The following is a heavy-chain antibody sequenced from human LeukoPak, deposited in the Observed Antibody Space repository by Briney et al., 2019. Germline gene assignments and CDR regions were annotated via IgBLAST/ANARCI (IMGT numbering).Heavy chain of an antibody. J-gene: IGHJ4*02. CDR2: INPNSGGT. Sequence: ASVKVSCKASGYTFTGYYMHWVRQAPGQGLEWMGWINPNSGGTNYAQKFQGRVTMTRDTLTSTAYMELSRLSSDDTALYYCVRASGSYNDFDYWGQGSLVTVSS. V-gene: IGHV1-2*02. D-gene: IGHD1-26*01. CDR3: VRASGSYNDFDY. CDR1: GYTFTGYY.